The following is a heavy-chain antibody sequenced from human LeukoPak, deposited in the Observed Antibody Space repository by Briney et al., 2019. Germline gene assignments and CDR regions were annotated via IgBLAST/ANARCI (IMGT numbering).Heavy chain of an antibody. Sequence: ASVKVSCKASGYTFTGFYMHWVRQAPGHGLEWMGWIKPYSGDTNYAQKFQGRVTMARDTPISTAYMELSRLRSDDTAVYYCARDQGVAAAGSEYYYSGMNVWGQGTTVTVSS. CDR3: ARDQGVAAAGSEYYYSGMNV. D-gene: IGHD6-13*01. J-gene: IGHJ6*02. V-gene: IGHV1-2*02. CDR1: GYTFTGFY. CDR2: IKPYSGDT.